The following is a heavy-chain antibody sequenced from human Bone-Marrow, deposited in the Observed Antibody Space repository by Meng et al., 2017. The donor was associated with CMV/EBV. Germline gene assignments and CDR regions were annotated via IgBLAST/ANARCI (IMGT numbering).Heavy chain of an antibody. CDR1: GGTFSSYA. V-gene: IGHV1-8*02. CDR3: ARAATIFGVVITPPRY. J-gene: IGHJ1*01. Sequence: ASVKVSCKASGGTFSSYAISWVRQAPGQGLEWMGWMNPNSGNTGYAQKFQGRVTMTRNTSISTAYMELSSLRSEDTAVYYCARAATIFGVVITPPRYWGQGTLVTVSS. CDR2: MNPNSGNT. D-gene: IGHD3-3*01.